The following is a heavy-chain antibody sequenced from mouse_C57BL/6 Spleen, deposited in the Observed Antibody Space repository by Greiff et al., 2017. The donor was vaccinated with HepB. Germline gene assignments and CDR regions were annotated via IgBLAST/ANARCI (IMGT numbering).Heavy chain of an antibody. D-gene: IGHD1-1*01. V-gene: IGHV1-4*01. Sequence: VKLQESGAELARPGASVKMSCKASGYTFTSYTMHWVKQRPGQGLEWIGYINPSSGYTKYNQKFKDKATLTADKSSSTAYMQLSSLTSEDSAVYYCARDITSHYFDYWGQGTTLTVSS. CDR3: ARDITSHYFDY. CDR1: GYTFTSYT. J-gene: IGHJ2*01. CDR2: INPSSGYT.